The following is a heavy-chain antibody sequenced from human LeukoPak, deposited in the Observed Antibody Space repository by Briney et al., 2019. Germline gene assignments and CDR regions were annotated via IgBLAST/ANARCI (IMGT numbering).Heavy chain of an antibody. V-gene: IGHV4-39*01. CDR2: IYYGGTN. Sequence: SETLSLTCTVSGGSISSWTCYWGWIRQPPGKGLEWIGTIYYGGTNYYNPSLKSRVTISVDTSKNQFSLNLNSVTAADTAVYYCAYGSNSAADHWGQGTLVTVSS. D-gene: IGHD4-23*01. J-gene: IGHJ4*02. CDR3: AYGSNSAADH. CDR1: GGSISSWTCY.